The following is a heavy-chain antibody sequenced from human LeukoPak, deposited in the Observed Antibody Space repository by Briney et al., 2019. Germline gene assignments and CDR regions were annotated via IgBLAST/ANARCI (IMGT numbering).Heavy chain of an antibody. Sequence: PGGSLRLSCAASGFTFSSYSMNWVRQTPGKGLEWVSSISSGSSYIYYADSVKGRFTISRDNSKNTLYLQMNSLRAEDTAVYYCARDGYYYDSSGYYRDSYFDYWGQGTLVTVSS. CDR1: GFTFSSYS. D-gene: IGHD3-22*01. CDR2: ISSGSSYI. CDR3: ARDGYYYDSSGYYRDSYFDY. J-gene: IGHJ4*02. V-gene: IGHV3-21*01.